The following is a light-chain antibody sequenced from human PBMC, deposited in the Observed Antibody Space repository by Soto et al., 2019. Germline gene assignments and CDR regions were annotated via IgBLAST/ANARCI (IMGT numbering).Light chain of an antibody. Sequence: QSVLTQPPSVSAAPGQKVTISCSGSSSNIGNNYVSWYQQLPGTAPKLLIYDNNKRPAGIPDRFSGSKSGTSATLGITGLQTGDEADYYCVPWDRSLSAVVLGGGTKLTVL. V-gene: IGLV1-51*01. CDR2: DNN. CDR1: SSNIGNNY. CDR3: VPWDRSLSAVV. J-gene: IGLJ3*02.